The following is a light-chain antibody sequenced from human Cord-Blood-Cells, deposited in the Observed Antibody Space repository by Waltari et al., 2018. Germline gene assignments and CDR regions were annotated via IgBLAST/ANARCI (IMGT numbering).Light chain of an antibody. CDR3: CSYAGSYTWV. CDR2: DVS. Sequence: QSALTQPRLVSGSPGQSVTISCTGTSSDVGGYKYVSWYQQHPGKAPKLMIYDVSKRPSGVPDRFSGSKSGNTASLTISGLQAEDEADYYCCSYAGSYTWVFGGGTKLTVL. V-gene: IGLV2-11*01. CDR1: SSDVGGYKY. J-gene: IGLJ3*02.